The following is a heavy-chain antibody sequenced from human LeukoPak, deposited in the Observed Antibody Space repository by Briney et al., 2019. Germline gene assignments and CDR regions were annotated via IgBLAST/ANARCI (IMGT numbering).Heavy chain of an antibody. CDR1: GFTFSSYA. D-gene: IGHD2-2*01. CDR2: ISYDGSNK. Sequence: SGGSLRLSCAASGFTFSSYAMHWVRQAPGKGLEWVAVISYDGSNKYYADSVKGRFTISRDNSKNTLYLQMNSLRAEDTAVYYCARDSPPKPFLVVPAAPDYWGQGTLVTVSS. V-gene: IGHV3-30-3*01. J-gene: IGHJ4*02. CDR3: ARDSPPKPFLVVPAAPDY.